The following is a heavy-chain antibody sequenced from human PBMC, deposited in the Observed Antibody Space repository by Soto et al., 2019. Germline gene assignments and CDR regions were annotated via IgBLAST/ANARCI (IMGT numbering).Heavy chain of an antibody. CDR1: GFTFNNYW. Sequence: EVQLVESGGGLVQPGGSLRLSCAASGFTFNNYWMTWVRQAPGQGLEWVANIMKDGSLTEYVDLVKGRFTISRDNVKNALDLQMDRLRVEDTAIYYCVRNDGWSRLDSWGQGSLVIVSS. D-gene: IGHD6-19*01. CDR3: VRNDGWSRLDS. V-gene: IGHV3-7*04. J-gene: IGHJ4*02. CDR2: IMKDGSLT.